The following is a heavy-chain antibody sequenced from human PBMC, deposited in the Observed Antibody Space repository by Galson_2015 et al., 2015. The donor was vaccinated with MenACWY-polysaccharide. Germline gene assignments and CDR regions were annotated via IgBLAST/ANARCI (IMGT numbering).Heavy chain of an antibody. V-gene: IGHV1-69*04. CDR2: IIPLLGKP. D-gene: IGHD2-15*01. CDR3: TRVDCSGRTCYFAY. Sequence: SCKASGGTFDDHAITWLRQAPGQGLEWVGRIIPLLGKPNYAQKIQDRVTIIADKSTRTVYMELSSLRSEDTAVYYCTRVDCSGRTCYFAYWGQGTLVTVSS. J-gene: IGHJ4*02. CDR1: GGTFDDHA.